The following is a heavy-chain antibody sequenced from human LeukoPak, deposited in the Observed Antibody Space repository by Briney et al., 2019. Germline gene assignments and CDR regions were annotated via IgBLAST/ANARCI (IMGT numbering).Heavy chain of an antibody. CDR1: GFTFSTYV. Sequence: GGSLRLSCAASGFTFSTYVMNWFRQAPGKGLGWVSTISVGAEYIFYADSVKGRFTVSRDSSKNTLHLQMNSLRAEDTAVYYCARDIELSCWGQGTLVTVSS. CDR3: ARDIELSC. J-gene: IGHJ4*02. V-gene: IGHV3-23*01. D-gene: IGHD1-26*01. CDR2: ISVGAEYI.